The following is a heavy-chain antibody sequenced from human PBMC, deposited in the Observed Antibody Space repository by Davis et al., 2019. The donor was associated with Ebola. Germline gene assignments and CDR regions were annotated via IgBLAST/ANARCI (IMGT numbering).Heavy chain of an antibody. V-gene: IGHV4-34*01. Sequence: MPSETLSLTCAVSGGSFSGYYWSWIRQPPGKWLEWVGEINHSGSTNYNPSLKSRVTISVDTSKNQFSLKLSSVTAADTAVYYWASGVSSSGGGGFYGMDVWGKGTTVTVSS. CDR3: ASGVSSSGGGGFYGMDV. CDR2: INHSGST. D-gene: IGHD6-19*01. J-gene: IGHJ6*04. CDR1: GGSFSGYY.